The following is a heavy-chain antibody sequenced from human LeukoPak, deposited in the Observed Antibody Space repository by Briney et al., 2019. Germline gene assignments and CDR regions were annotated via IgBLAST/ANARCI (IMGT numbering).Heavy chain of an antibody. V-gene: IGHV4-31*03. D-gene: IGHD5-18*01. CDR1: GGSISSGGYY. CDR2: IYYSGST. Sequence: RTSETLSLTRTVSGGSISSGGYYWSWIRQHPGKGLEWIGYIYYSGSTYYNPSLKSRVTISVDTSKNQFSLKLSSVTAADTAVYYCARDRPTSGYSYGFDYWGQGTLVTVSS. J-gene: IGHJ4*02. CDR3: ARDRPTSGYSYGFDY.